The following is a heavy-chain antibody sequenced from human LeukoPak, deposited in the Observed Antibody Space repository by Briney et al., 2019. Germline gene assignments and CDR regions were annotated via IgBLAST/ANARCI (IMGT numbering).Heavy chain of an antibody. CDR2: INTDGSST. CDR1: GFTFSSYW. Sequence: GGSPRLSCAASGFTFSSYWMHWVRQAPGKGLVCVSRINTDGSSTSYADSVKGRFTISRDNAKNTLYLQMNSLRAEDTAVYYCASASGNYYHTGYWGQGTLVTVSS. CDR3: ASASGNYYHTGY. D-gene: IGHD1-26*01. J-gene: IGHJ4*02. V-gene: IGHV3-74*01.